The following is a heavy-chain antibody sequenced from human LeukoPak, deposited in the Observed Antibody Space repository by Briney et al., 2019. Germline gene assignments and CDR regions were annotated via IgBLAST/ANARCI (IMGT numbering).Heavy chain of an antibody. CDR1: GFTFSSYA. CDR3: ARVGGSSWYFDWFDP. CDR2: ISGSGGST. J-gene: IGHJ5*02. V-gene: IGHV3-23*01. D-gene: IGHD6-13*01. Sequence: PWGSLRLSCAASGFTFSSYAMSWVRQAPGKGLEWVSAISGSGGSTYYADSVKGRFTISRDNSKNTLYLQMNSLRAEDTAVYYCARVGGSSWYFDWFDPWGQGTLVTVSS.